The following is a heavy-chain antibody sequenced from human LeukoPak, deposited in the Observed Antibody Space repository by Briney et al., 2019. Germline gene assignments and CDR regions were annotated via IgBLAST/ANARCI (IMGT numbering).Heavy chain of an antibody. CDR2: IYYSRST. CDR3: ARVSTGGFKSASFDY. CDR1: GGSITSYY. D-gene: IGHD2-8*02. Sequence: SETLSLTCTVSGGSITSYYWSWIRQPPGKGLEWIGYIYYSRSTNYNPSLKSRVTISVDTPKNQFSLKLSSVTAADTGVYYCARVSTGGFKSASFDYWGQGTLVTVSS. J-gene: IGHJ4*02. V-gene: IGHV4-59*01.